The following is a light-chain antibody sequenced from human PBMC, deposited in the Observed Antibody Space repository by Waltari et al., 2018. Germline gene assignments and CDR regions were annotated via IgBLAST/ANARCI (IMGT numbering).Light chain of an antibody. CDR2: EAS. CDR1: QSISRY. CDR3: QNYERLPAT. J-gene: IGKJ1*01. Sequence: EIVLTQPPGTLSLSPGERATLACRASQSISRYLVWYQQKPGQAPRLLIYEASRRATGIPDRFSGSGSGTDFSLTISRLEPEDFAVYYCQNYERLPATFGQGTKVEIK. V-gene: IGKV3-20*01.